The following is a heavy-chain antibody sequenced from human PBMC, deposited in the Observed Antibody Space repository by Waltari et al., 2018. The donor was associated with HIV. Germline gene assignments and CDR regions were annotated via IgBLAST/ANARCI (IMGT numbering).Heavy chain of an antibody. J-gene: IGHJ4*02. CDR2: MRSKLKNFAT. D-gene: IGHD6-19*01. CDR3: TRPGLNNGWYV. Sequence: EMQLVESGGALVQPGGSLTLSCAASGFTFSASAVHWVRQTPGKGLEGVGRMRSKLKNFATSYADSVKGRFAISRDDSNNTAFLQMSSLKIEDTAVYYCTRPGLNNGWYVWGQGTLVTVSS. CDR1: GFTFSASA. V-gene: IGHV3-73*02.